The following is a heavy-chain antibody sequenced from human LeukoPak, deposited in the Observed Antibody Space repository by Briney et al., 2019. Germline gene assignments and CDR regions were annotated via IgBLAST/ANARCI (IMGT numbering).Heavy chain of an antibody. D-gene: IGHD3-10*01. J-gene: IGHJ6*03. CDR3: ARHRITMVRGVTYYYYYYMDV. V-gene: IGHV4-34*01. CDR2: INHRGST. CDR1: GGSFSGYY. Sequence: SETLSLTCDVYGGSFSGYYWSWIRQPPGKGLEWIGEINHRGSTNYNPSLKSRVTISVDTSKNQFSLKLSSVTAADTAVYYCARHRITMVRGVTYYYYYYMDVWGKGTTVTIS.